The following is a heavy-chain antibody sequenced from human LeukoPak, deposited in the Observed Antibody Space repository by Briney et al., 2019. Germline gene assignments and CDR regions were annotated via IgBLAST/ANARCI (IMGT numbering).Heavy chain of an antibody. CDR3: ARALIPAAKAYNWFDP. J-gene: IGHJ5*02. Sequence: GASVKVSCTASGYTFTVYYMHWVRQAPGQGLEWMGRINPNSGGTNYAQKFQGRVTMTRDTSISTAYMELSRLRSDDTAVYYCARALIPAAKAYNWFDPWGQGTLVTVSS. CDR1: GYTFTVYY. V-gene: IGHV1-2*06. D-gene: IGHD2-2*01. CDR2: INPNSGGT.